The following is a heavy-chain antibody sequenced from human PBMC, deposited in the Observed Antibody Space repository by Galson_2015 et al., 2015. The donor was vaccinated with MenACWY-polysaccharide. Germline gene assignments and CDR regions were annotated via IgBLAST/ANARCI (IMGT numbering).Heavy chain of an antibody. D-gene: IGHD5-12*01. CDR2: IYYTGKT. Sequence: ETLSLTSGVFVGPANSGSYSWRRIRRPRGVGLEWTGYIYYTGKTYYNLSLKSRVTISIDTTKNQITLKLTSVTAADTAVYYSARGFPATMTSNGMDVWGQGTTVT. CDR3: ARGFPATMTSNGMDV. CDR1: VGPANSGSYS. V-gene: IGHV4-61*01. J-gene: IGHJ6*02.